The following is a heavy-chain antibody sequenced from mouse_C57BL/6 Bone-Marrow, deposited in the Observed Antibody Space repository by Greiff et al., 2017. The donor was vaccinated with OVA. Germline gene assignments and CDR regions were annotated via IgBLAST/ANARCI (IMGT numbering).Heavy chain of an antibody. CDR2: IWSDGST. D-gene: IGHD2-3*01. CDR3: ARHRWLLGYFDV. CDR1: GFSLTSYG. V-gene: IGHV2-6-1*01. Sequence: VKLQESGPGLVAPSQSLSITCTVSGFSLTSYGVHWVRQPPGKGLEWLVVIWSDGSTTYNSALKSRLSISKDNSKSQVFLKMNSLQTDDTAMYYCARHRWLLGYFDVWGTGTTVTVSS. J-gene: IGHJ1*03.